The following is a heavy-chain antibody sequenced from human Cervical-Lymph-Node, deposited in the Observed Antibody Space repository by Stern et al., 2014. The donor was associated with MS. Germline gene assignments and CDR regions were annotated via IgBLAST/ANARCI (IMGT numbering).Heavy chain of an antibody. Sequence: QVQLGQSGAEVKKPGSSVNVSCMASGGTFSSSYAITWMRQAPGQGLEWMGRIIPHLGLPYYAQKFQGRVTITADTSTNTAYMGLNSLTSEDTAVYYCARGVVSNRATATLHNLFDPWGQGTLVTVSS. V-gene: IGHV1-69*09. CDR2: IIPHLGLP. D-gene: IGHD1-1*01. CDR1: GGTFSSSYA. CDR3: ARGVVSNRATATLHNLFDP. J-gene: IGHJ5*02.